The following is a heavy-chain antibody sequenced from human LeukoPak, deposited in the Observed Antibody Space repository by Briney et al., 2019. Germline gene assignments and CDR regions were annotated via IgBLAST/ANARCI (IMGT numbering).Heavy chain of an antibody. CDR1: GGSISGSSYY. CDR3: ARHYGP. J-gene: IGHJ4*02. Sequence: SETLSLTCTVSGGSISGSSYYWGWIRQPPGKGLEWIGSIYYSGSTYYNPSLKSRVTISVDTSKNQFSQKLNSVTATDTAAYYCARHYGPWGQGTLVTVSS. CDR2: IYYSGST. V-gene: IGHV4-39*01. D-gene: IGHD3-10*01.